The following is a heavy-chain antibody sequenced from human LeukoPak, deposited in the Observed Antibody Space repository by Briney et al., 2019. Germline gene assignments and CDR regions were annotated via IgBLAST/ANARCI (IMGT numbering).Heavy chain of an antibody. J-gene: IGHJ3*02. D-gene: IGHD6-19*01. Sequence: ASVKVSCKTSGYPFTGYYMHWVRQAPGQGLEWMGWINPNSGGANHAQKFQGRVTVTRDTSISTAYMGLSRLRSDDTALYYCARSAQWLVPDAFDIWGQGTMVTVSS. V-gene: IGHV1-2*02. CDR3: ARSAQWLVPDAFDI. CDR1: GYPFTGYY. CDR2: INPNSGGA.